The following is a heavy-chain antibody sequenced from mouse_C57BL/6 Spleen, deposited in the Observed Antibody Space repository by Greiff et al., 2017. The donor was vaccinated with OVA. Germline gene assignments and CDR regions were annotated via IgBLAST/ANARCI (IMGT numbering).Heavy chain of an antibody. CDR2: IDPETGGT. CDR3: TRRRNGGDY. V-gene: IGHV1-15*01. J-gene: IGHJ2*01. Sequence: VQLQQSGAELVRPGASVTLSCKASGYTFTDYEMHWVKQTPVHGLEWIGAIDPETGGTAYNQKFKGKAILTADKSSSTAYMELRSLTSEDSAVYYCTRRRNGGDYWGQGTTLTVSS. CDR1: GYTFTDYE. D-gene: IGHD2-1*01.